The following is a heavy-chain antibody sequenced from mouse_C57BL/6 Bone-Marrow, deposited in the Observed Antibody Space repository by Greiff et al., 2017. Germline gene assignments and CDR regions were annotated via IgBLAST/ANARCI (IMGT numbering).Heavy chain of an antibody. CDR1: GYTFTSYW. CDR2: INPSNGGT. CDR3: ARWELDYYGSSYYWYFDV. J-gene: IGHJ1*03. D-gene: IGHD1-1*01. V-gene: IGHV1-53*01. Sequence: VQLQQPGTELVKPGASVKLSCKASGYTFTSYWMHWVKQRPGQGLEWIGNINPSNGGTNYNEKFKSKATLTVDKSSSTAYMQLSSLTSEDSAVYYCARWELDYYGSSYYWYFDVWGTGTTVTVSS.